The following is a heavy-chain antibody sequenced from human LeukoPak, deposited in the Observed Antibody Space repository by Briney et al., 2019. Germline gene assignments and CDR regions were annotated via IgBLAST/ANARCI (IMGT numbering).Heavy chain of an antibody. CDR2: IYPGDSDT. CDR1: EDSCTNYW. D-gene: IGHD5-18*01. Sequence: GESLKISCKGSEDSCTNYWIAWVRQMPGKGLEWMGIIYPGDSDTRYSPSFQGQVTISADKSISTAYLQWSSLKASDTAMYYCARGSSRIQLWLPFDYWGQGTLVTVSS. J-gene: IGHJ4*02. CDR3: ARGSSRIQLWLPFDY. V-gene: IGHV5-51*01.